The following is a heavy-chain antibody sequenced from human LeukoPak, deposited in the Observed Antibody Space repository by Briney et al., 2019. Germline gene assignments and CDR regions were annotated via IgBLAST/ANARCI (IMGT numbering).Heavy chain of an antibody. D-gene: IGHD6-19*01. V-gene: IGHV4-59*08. CDR1: GGSNNGYY. Sequence: SETLSLTCSVSGGSNNGYYWSWIRQPPGKGLEWIGYVFYTGSTNYNSSLKSRVSISVDTSKNQFYLKLSSVTAADTAVYYCARNLGGSSGYYYWGQGALVTVSS. CDR3: ARNLGGSSGYYY. CDR2: VFYTGST. J-gene: IGHJ4*02.